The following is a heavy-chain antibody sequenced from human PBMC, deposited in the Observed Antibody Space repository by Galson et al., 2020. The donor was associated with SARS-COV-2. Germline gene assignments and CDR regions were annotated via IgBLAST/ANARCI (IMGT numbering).Heavy chain of an antibody. D-gene: IGHD3-22*01. Sequence: SETLSLTCTVSGGSISSYYWSWIRQPPGKGLEWIGYIYYSGSTNYNPSLKSRVTISVDTSKNQFSLKLSSVTAADTAVYYCARGNYDSNGGGYFDYWGQGTLVTVSS. CDR2: IYYSGST. CDR1: GGSISSYY. CDR3: ARGNYDSNGGGYFDY. V-gene: IGHV4-59*13. J-gene: IGHJ4*02.